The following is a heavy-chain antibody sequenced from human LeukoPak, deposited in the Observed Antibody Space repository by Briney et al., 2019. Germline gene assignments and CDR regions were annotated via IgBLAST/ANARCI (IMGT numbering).Heavy chain of an antibody. D-gene: IGHD3-10*01. V-gene: IGHV1-69*13. Sequence: ASVKVSCKASGGTFSSYAISWVRQAPGQGLEWMGGIIPIFGTANYAQKFQGRVTITADESTSTAYMELRSLRSEGTAVYYCARAGYYGSGSYYDYFDYWGQGTLVTVSS. CDR1: GGTFSSYA. CDR2: IIPIFGTA. CDR3: ARAGYYGSGSYYDYFDY. J-gene: IGHJ4*02.